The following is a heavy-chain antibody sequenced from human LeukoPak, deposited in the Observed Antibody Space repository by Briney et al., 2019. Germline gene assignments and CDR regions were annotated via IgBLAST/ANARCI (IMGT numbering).Heavy chain of an antibody. CDR3: ARIVATRRWFDP. CDR2: IYYSGST. V-gene: IGHV4-31*03. CDR1: GGSISSGGYY. D-gene: IGHD5-12*01. J-gene: IGHJ5*02. Sequence: PSQTLSLTCTVSGGSISSGGYYWSWIRQHPGKGLEWIGYIYYSGSTYYNPSLKSRVTISVDTSKNQFSLKLSSVTAADTAVYYCARIVATRRWFDPWGQGTLVTVSS.